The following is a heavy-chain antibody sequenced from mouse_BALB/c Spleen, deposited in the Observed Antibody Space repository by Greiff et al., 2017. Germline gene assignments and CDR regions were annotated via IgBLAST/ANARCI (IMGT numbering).Heavy chain of an antibody. J-gene: IGHJ4*01. Sequence: EVKLVESGAELVKPGASVKLSCTASGFNIKDTYMHWVKQRPEQGLEWIGRIDPANGNTKYDPKFQGKATITADTSSNTAYLQLSSLTSEDTAVYYCARWDYDRDAMDYWGQGTSVTVSS. CDR2: IDPANGNT. CDR1: GFNIKDTY. CDR3: ARWDYDRDAMDY. V-gene: IGHV14-3*02. D-gene: IGHD2-4*01.